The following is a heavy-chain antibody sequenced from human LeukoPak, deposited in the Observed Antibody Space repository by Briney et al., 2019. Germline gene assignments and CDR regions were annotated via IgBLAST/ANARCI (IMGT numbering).Heavy chain of an antibody. V-gene: IGHV4-34*01. D-gene: IGHD3-10*01. Sequence: SETLSLTCAVYGGSFSGYYWSWIRQPPGKGLECIGEINHSGSTNYNPSLKSRVTISVDTSKNQFSLKLSSVTAADTAVHYCTRDSGLGNDAFDVWGQGTMVTVSS. CDR1: GGSFSGYY. CDR2: INHSGST. CDR3: TRDSGLGNDAFDV. J-gene: IGHJ3*01.